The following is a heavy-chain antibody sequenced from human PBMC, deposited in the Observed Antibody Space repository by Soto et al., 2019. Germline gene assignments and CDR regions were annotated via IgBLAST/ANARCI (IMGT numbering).Heavy chain of an antibody. CDR3: ARDRALLHTTSRGYFDY. CDR2: ISYDGKIK. D-gene: IGHD2-15*01. CDR1: GVTFSNYG. V-gene: IGHV3-30*03. Sequence: GSLRLSCAASGVTFSNYGMHWVRQAPGKGLEWVAVISYDGKIKYYADSVKGRFTISRDNSQNTLYLQMNSLRAEDTAVFFCARDRALLHTTSRGYFDYWGRGTLVTVSS. J-gene: IGHJ4*02.